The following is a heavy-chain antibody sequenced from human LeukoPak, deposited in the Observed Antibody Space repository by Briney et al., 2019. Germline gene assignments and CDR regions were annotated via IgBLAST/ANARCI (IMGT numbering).Heavy chain of an antibody. CDR1: GYTFISYG. D-gene: IGHD2-15*01. J-gene: IGHJ4*02. Sequence: ASVKVSCKPSGYTFISYGISWVRQAPGQGLEGVGWISAYKGDTDYAQKFQGRVAMTADTSTNTVYMELRSLTSDDTAVYYCARVNDVAVVAAAAPHFEHWGQGTLVTVSS. CDR3: ARVNDVAVVAAAAPHFEH. V-gene: IGHV1-18*01. CDR2: ISAYKGDT.